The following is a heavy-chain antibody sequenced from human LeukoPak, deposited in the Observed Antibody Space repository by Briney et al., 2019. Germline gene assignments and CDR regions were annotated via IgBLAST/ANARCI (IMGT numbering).Heavy chain of an antibody. CDR3: ARLGYCSSTSCYSILDYYYYMDV. V-gene: IGHV4-38-2*01. J-gene: IGHJ6*03. CDR2: MYHSGST. CDR1: GYSISSGYY. Sequence: SETLSLTCAVSGYSISSGYYWGWIRQPPGKGLEWIGSMYHSGSTYYNPSLKSRVTISVDTSKNQFSLKLSSVTAADTAVYYCARLGYCSSTSCYSILDYYYYMDVWGKGTTVTVSS. D-gene: IGHD2-2*01.